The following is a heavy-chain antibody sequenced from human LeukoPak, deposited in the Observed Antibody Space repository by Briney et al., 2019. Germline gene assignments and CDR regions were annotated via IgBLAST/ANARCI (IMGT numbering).Heavy chain of an antibody. CDR3: ARVGPYYDFWRGYYTRQIFDY. Sequence: SETLSLTCAVYGGSFSGYYWSWIRQPPGKGLEWIGEINHSGSTNYNPSLKSRVTISVDTSKNQFSLKLSSVTAADTAVYYCARVGPYYDFWRGYYTRQIFDYWGQGTLVTVSS. V-gene: IGHV4-34*01. D-gene: IGHD3-3*01. CDR1: GGSFSGYY. CDR2: INHSGST. J-gene: IGHJ4*02.